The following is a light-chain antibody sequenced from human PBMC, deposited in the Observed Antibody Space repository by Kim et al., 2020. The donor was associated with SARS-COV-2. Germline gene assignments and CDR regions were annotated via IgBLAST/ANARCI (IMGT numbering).Light chain of an antibody. J-gene: IGLJ1*01. V-gene: IGLV3-21*04. CDR1: DIGSMS. CDR3: QVWHSGTDLYV. Sequence: PGTTATIACAGDDIGSMSVHWYQQEPGQAPLLVIYYASARPSGIPERFSGSSSGNTATLTIIRIEAEDEADYYCQVWHSGTDLYVFGTGTKVTVL. CDR2: YAS.